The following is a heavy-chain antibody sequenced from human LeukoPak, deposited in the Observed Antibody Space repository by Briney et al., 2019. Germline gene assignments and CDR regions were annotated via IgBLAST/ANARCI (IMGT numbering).Heavy chain of an antibody. CDR1: GYSISNGYY. CDR3: ARAGSGSRDYFDY. J-gene: IGHJ4*02. Sequence: SETLSLTCAVSGYSISNGYYWGWIRQPPGKGLEWIGSIYHSGNSYYNPSLRSRGSFSVDTSKNHFSLKLTSVTAVDTAVYYCARAGSGSRDYFDYWGQGTLVTVSS. V-gene: IGHV4-38-2*01. D-gene: IGHD2-15*01. CDR2: IYHSGNS.